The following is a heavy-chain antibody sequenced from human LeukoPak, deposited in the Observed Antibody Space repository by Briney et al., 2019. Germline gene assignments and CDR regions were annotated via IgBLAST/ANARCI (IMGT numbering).Heavy chain of an antibody. CDR3: VKDVSESSGSYFFDY. J-gene: IGHJ4*02. CDR1: GFTFDDYA. CDR2: ISGDGGST. Sequence: GGSLRLSCAASGFTFDDYAMHWVRQAPGKGLEWVSLISGDGGSTYYADSVKGRFAISRDNSKNTLCLQMSSLRAEDTAVYYCVKDVSESSGSYFFDYWGQGTLVTVSS. D-gene: IGHD6-19*01. V-gene: IGHV3-43*02.